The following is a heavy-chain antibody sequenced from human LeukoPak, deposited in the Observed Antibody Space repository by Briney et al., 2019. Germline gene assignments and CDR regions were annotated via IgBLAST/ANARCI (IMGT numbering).Heavy chain of an antibody. J-gene: IGHJ3*02. D-gene: IGHD6-19*01. CDR3: VRGSSGWGAFDI. V-gene: IGHV3-74*01. CDR2: INGDGGSI. CDR1: GFTFSSYW. Sequence: GGSLRLSCAASGFTFSSYWMHWVRQAPGKGLVWVSRINGDGGSINYADSVKGRFTISRDNAKNTLYLQMNSLRAEDTAVYYCVRGSSGWGAFDIWGQGTMVTVSS.